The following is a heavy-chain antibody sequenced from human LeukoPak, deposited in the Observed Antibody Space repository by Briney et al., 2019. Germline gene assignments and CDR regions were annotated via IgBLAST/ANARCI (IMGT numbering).Heavy chain of an antibody. CDR2: IYPGDSDS. CDR3: ARSTSGSFDS. V-gene: IGHV5-51*01. Sequence: GESLKISCKASGYSFIDYWIGWVRQTPAKGLEWMAIIYPGDSDSRYTYSPSFQGQVTISADKSISTTYLQWSSLKASDTAMYCCARSTSGSFDSWSQGTPVTVSS. J-gene: IGHJ4*02. D-gene: IGHD3-10*01. CDR1: GYSFIDYW.